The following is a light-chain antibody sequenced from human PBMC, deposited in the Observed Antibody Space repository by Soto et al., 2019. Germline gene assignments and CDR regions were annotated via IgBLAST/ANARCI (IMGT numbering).Light chain of an antibody. J-gene: IGKJ2*01. CDR2: DAS. CDR3: QQYNSNSPYT. Sequence: DIQMTQSPSTLSASVGDRVTITCRASQSISSWLAWYQQKPGKAPKLLIYDASNLESGVPSRFSGSGSGTEFTLTISSQQPDDFATYYCQQYNSNSPYTFCQGTKLEIK. V-gene: IGKV1-5*01. CDR1: QSISSW.